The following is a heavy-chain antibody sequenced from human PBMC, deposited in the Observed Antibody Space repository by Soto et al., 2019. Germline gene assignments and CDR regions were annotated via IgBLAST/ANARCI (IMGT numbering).Heavy chain of an antibody. CDR1: GYTYTSYD. Sequence: ASVKVSCKASGYTYTSYDINWVRQATGQGLEWMGWMNPNSGNTGYAQKFQGRVTMTRNTSISTAYMELSSLRSEDTAVYYCARMRAQQGGRDHPRRPRYYGMDFWCQATKLTGAS. V-gene: IGHV1-8*01. J-gene: IGHJ6*02. D-gene: IGHD6-13*01. CDR3: ARMRAQQGGRDHPRRPRYYGMDF. CDR2: MNPNSGNT.